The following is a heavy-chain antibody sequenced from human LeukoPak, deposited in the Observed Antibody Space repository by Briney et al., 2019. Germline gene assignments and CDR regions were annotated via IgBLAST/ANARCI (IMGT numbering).Heavy chain of an antibody. J-gene: IGHJ6*03. V-gene: IGHV4-34*01. CDR1: GFTFSSYS. CDR3: ARQDDTRTSGYQLLYYYYHMDV. Sequence: SGTLRLSCEASGFTFSSYSMNWHRKAPGQGMEWLGEINHSGSTNYNPSLKRRVTISVDTTKNQLSLKLSSLTAADTAVYYCARQDDTRTSGYQLLYYYYHMDVWGKGTTVTISS. CDR2: INHSGST. D-gene: IGHD2-2*01.